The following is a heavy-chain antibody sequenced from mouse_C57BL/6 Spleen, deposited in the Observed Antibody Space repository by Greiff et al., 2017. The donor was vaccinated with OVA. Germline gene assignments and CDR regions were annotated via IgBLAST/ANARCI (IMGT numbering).Heavy chain of an antibody. CDR2: ISDGGSYT. J-gene: IGHJ2*01. V-gene: IGHV5-4*01. D-gene: IGHD1-1*01. CDR3: ARDRDGSRPFDY. CDR1: GFTFSSYA. Sequence: EVQVVESGGGLVKPGGSLKLSCAASGFTFSSYAMSWVRQTPEKRLEWVATISDGGSYTYYPDNVKGRFTISRDNAKNNLYLQMSHLKSEDTAMYYCARDRDGSRPFDYWGQGTTLTVSS.